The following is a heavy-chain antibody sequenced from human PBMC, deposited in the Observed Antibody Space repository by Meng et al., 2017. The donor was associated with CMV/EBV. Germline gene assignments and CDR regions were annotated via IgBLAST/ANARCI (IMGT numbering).Heavy chain of an antibody. J-gene: IGHJ4*02. D-gene: IGHD6-6*01. CDR2: IKSKTDGGTT. CDR3: ARDDRIAARPRFDY. CDR1: GFTFSNAW. V-gene: IGHV3-15*01. Sequence: GGSLRLSCAASGFTFSNAWMSWVRQAPGKGLEWVGRIKSKTDGGTTDYAAPVKGRFTISRDDSKNTLYLQMNSLRAEDTAVYYCARDDRIAARPRFDYWGQGTLVTVSS.